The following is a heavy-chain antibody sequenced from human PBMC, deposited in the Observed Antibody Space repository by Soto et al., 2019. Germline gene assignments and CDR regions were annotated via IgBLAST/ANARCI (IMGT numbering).Heavy chain of an antibody. CDR3: ARGNIMITFGGVIVKFDY. J-gene: IGHJ4*02. CDR1: GHTFTSYD. D-gene: IGHD3-16*02. CDR2: MNPNSGNT. V-gene: IGHV1-8*01. Sequence: QVQLVQSGAEVKKPGASVKVSCKASGHTFTSYDINWVRQATGQGLEWMGWMNPNSGNTGYAQKFQGRVTMTRNTSISTAYMELSSLRSEDTAVYYCARGNIMITFGGVIVKFDYWGQGTLVTVSS.